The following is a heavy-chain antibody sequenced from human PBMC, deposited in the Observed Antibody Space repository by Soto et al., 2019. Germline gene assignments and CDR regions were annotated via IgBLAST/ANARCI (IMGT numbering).Heavy chain of an antibody. D-gene: IGHD5-12*01. Sequence: QVQLVQSGAEVKKPGASVKVSCKASGYTFTNFDINWVRQAPGQGLEWIGWMNPHTGNTGYAQTFQDRVTMTRNTSITTAYMELSRLRSEDTATYFCARGLPGFDPNFWGQGTLVIVSS. CDR3: ARGLPGFDPNF. J-gene: IGHJ4*02. V-gene: IGHV1-8*01. CDR1: GYTFTNFD. CDR2: MNPHTGNT.